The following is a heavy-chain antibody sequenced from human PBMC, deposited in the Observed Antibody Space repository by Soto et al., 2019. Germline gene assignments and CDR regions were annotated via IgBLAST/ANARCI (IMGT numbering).Heavy chain of an antibody. CDR3: ARYCSSTSCYTPSGMDV. Sequence: PSETLSLTCAVSGGSISGSNWWSWVRQPPGKGLEWIGEIYHSGSTNYNPSLKSRVTISVDKSKNQFSLKLSSVTAADTAVYYCARYCSSTSCYTPSGMDVWGQGTTVTVSS. V-gene: IGHV4-4*02. CDR2: IYHSGST. J-gene: IGHJ6*02. D-gene: IGHD2-2*02. CDR1: GGSISGSNW.